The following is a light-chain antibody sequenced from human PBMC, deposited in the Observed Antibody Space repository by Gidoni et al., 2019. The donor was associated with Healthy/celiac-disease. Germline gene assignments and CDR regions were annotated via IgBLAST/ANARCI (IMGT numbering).Light chain of an antibody. V-gene: IGKV3-20*01. CDR1: QIVRSSY. CDR3: QQYGSSPLT. Sequence: EIVLTQSPGTLSLSPGERATLSCRASQIVRSSYLAWYQQKPGQAPRLLIYGASSRATGIPDRFSGSGSGTDFTLTISRLEPEDFAVYYCQQYGSSPLTFXGXTKVEIK. CDR2: GAS. J-gene: IGKJ4*01.